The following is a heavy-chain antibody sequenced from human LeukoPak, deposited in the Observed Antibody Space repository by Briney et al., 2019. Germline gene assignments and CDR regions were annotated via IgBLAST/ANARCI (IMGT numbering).Heavy chain of an antibody. CDR1: GFTFSSYG. CDR2: ISYDGSNK. D-gene: IGHD6-19*01. Sequence: TGGSLRLSCAASGFTFSSYGMHWVRQAPGKGLEWVAVISYDGSNKYYADSVKGRFTISRDNSKNTLYLQMNSLRAEDTAVYYCAKAGGSGWLIRSPLYYFDYWGQGTLVTVSS. CDR3: AKAGGSGWLIRSPLYYFDY. V-gene: IGHV3-30*18. J-gene: IGHJ4*02.